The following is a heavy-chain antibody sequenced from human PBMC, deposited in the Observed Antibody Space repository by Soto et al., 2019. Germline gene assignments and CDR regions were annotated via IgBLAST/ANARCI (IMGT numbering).Heavy chain of an antibody. CDR3: ARHVGGYYYYMDV. Sequence: QLQLQESGPGLVKPSETLSLTCTVSGGSVSSGSYYWGWIRQPPGKGLEWIGSIYYSGNTYYNPPLKSRVTISVDTSKHQFSLKLSSVTAADTAVYYCARHVGGYYYYMDVWGKGTTVTVSS. J-gene: IGHJ6*03. CDR1: GGSVSSGSYY. CDR2: IYYSGNT. D-gene: IGHD2-15*01. V-gene: IGHV4-39*01.